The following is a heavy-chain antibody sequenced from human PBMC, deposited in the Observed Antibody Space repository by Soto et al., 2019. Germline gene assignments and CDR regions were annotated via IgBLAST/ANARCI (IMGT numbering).Heavy chain of an antibody. J-gene: IGHJ5*02. V-gene: IGHV4-34*01. D-gene: IGHD3-10*01. CDR1: GGSFSGYY. CDR2: INHSGST. CDR3: ARKGPRGVSITMVRGVIPYNWFDP. Sequence: QVQLQQWGAGLLKPSETLSLTCAVYGGSFSGYYWSWIRQPPGKGLEWIGEINHSGSTNYNPSLKSRVTISVDTSKNQFSLKLSSVTAADTAVYYCARKGPRGVSITMVRGVIPYNWFDPWGQGTLVTVSS.